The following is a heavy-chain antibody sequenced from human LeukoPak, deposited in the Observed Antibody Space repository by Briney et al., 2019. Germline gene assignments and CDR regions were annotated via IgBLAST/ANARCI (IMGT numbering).Heavy chain of an antibody. CDR2: ISSSSSYI. V-gene: IGHV3-21*01. CDR3: ARESSGWYLFDP. D-gene: IGHD6-19*01. CDR1: GFTFSSYS. J-gene: IGHJ5*02. Sequence: GGSLRLSCAASGFTFSSYSMNWVRQAPGKGLEWVSSISSSSSYIYYADSVKGRFTISRDNAKNSLYLQMNSLRAEDTAVYYCARESSGWYLFDPWGQGTPVTVSS.